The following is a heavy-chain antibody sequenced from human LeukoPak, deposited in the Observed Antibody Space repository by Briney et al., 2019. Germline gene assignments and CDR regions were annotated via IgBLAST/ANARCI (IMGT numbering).Heavy chain of an antibody. D-gene: IGHD1-26*01. CDR1: GGSFSGYY. V-gene: IGHV4-34*01. CDR3: ARHILGPTSLIDY. J-gene: IGHJ4*02. Sequence: SETLSLTCAVYGGSFSGYYWSWIRQPPGKGLEWIGEINHSGSTNYNPSLRRRVTISVDTPKTQFSLRLGSVTAADTAVYYCARHILGPTSLIDYWGQGTLVTVSS. CDR2: INHSGST.